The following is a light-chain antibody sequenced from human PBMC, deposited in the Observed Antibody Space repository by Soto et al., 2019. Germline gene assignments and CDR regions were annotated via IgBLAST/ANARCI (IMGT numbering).Light chain of an antibody. J-gene: IGKJ4*01. CDR2: GAS. CDR3: QQCGSSPLT. CDR1: QSVSNF. V-gene: IGKV3-20*01. Sequence: EIVVTQSPATLSVSPGERATLSCRASQSVSNFLAWFQQKPGQAPRLLIYGASTRATGIPDRFSGSGSGTDFTLTISRLEPEDFAVYFCQQCGSSPLTFGGGTKVDIK.